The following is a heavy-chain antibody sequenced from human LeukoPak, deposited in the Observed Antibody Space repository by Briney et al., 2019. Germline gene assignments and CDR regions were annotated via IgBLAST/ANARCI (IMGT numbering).Heavy chain of an antibody. CDR3: ARVPTRSGSSTSDY. CDR1: GGTFSSYS. D-gene: IGHD3-10*01. J-gene: IGHJ4*02. V-gene: IGHV1-69*06. CDR2: IIPIFGTA. Sequence: SVKVSCKASGGTFSSYSISWVRQAPGQGLEWMGGIIPIFGTANYAQKFQGRVTITADKSTSTAYMELSSLRSEDTAVYYCARVPTRSGSSTSDYWGQGTLVTVSS.